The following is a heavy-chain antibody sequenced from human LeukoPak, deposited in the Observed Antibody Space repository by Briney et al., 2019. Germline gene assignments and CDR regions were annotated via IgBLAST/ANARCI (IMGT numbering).Heavy chain of an antibody. Sequence: SQTLSLTCTVSGGSISSNYWSWIRQPPGKGLEWIGYIYYSGYTNYNPSLKSRVTISVDTSNNQFSLKLSSVTAADTAVYYCARHFDHVGSGIYEYWGQGTLVTVSS. V-gene: IGHV4-59*08. J-gene: IGHJ4*02. CDR2: IYYSGYT. D-gene: IGHD3-10*01. CDR3: ARHFDHVGSGIYEY. CDR1: GGSISSNY.